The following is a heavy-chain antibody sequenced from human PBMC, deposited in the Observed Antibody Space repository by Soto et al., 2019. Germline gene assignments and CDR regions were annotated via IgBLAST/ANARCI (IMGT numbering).Heavy chain of an antibody. CDR3: AKDRLGNYDYVWGSYRPTANYYYYGMDV. Sequence: GGSLRLSCAASGFTFSSYGMHWVRQAPGKGLEWVAVISYDGSNKYYADSVKGRFTISRDNSKNTLYLQMNSLRAEDTAVYYCAKDRLGNYDYVWGSYRPTANYYYYGMDVWGQGTTVTVSS. D-gene: IGHD3-16*02. CDR2: ISYDGSNK. V-gene: IGHV3-30*18. CDR1: GFTFSSYG. J-gene: IGHJ6*02.